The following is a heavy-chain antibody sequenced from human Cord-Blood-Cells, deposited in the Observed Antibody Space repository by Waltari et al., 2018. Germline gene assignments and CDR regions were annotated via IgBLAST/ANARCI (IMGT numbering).Heavy chain of an antibody. CDR1: GGTFSSYA. V-gene: IGHV1-69*01. Sequence: QVQLVQSGAEVKKPGSSVKVSCKASGGTFSSYAISWVRQAPGQGLEWMGGIIPIFGTANCAQKFQGRVTITADESTSTAYMELSSLRSEDTAVYYCARDRRYCSGGSCYSDAFDIWGQGTMVTVSS. CDR2: IIPIFGTA. CDR3: ARDRRYCSGGSCYSDAFDI. J-gene: IGHJ3*02. D-gene: IGHD2-15*01.